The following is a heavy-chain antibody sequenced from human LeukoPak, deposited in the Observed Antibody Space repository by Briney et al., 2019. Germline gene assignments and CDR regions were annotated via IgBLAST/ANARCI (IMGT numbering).Heavy chain of an antibody. CDR3: AREATYGSGSYDAFDI. Sequence: GGSLRLSCAASGFTFSSYAMHWVRQAPGKGLEWVAVISYDGSNKYYADSVKGRFTISRDNSKNTLYLQMNSLRAEDTAVYYCAREATYGSGSYDAFDIWGQGTMVTVSS. V-gene: IGHV3-30*04. J-gene: IGHJ3*02. D-gene: IGHD3-10*01. CDR1: GFTFSSYA. CDR2: ISYDGSNK.